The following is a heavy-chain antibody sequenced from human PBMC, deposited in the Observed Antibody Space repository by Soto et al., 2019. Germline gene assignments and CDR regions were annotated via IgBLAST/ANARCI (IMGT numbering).Heavy chain of an antibody. CDR2: ISGSGGST. Sequence: ESLGLSCAASGFTFSSYAMSWVRQAPGKGLEWVSAISGSGGSTYYADSVKGRFTISRDNSKNTLYLQMKSLRAEDTAVYYGAKGDRDRYYYYYGMDVWGQGTTVTVSS. CDR1: GFTFSSYA. J-gene: IGHJ6*02. CDR3: AKGDRDRYYYYYGMDV. D-gene: IGHD1-20*01. V-gene: IGHV3-23*01.